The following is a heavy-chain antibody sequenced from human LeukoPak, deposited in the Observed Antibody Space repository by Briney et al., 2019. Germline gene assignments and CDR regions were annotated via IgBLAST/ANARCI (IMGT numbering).Heavy chain of an antibody. V-gene: IGHV4-59*01. D-gene: IGHD6-19*01. CDR3: ARVPGAGWLEYHFDY. J-gene: IGHJ4*02. CDR1: GGSISSYY. CDR2: IYYSGST. Sequence: PSETLSLTCTVSGGSISSYYWSWIRQPPGKGLEWIGYIYYSGSTNYNPSLKSRVTISVDMSKNQFSLKLSSVTAADTAVYYLARVPGAGWLEYHFDYWGQGTLVTVSS.